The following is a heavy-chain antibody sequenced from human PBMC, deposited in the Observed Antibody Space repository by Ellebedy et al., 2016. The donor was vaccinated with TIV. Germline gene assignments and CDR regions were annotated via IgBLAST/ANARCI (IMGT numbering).Heavy chain of an antibody. Sequence: ASVKVSCXASGYTFTSYGISWVRQAPGQGLEWMGWISAYNGNTNYAQKLQGRVTMTTDTSTSTAYMELRSLRSDDTAVYYCARDIEYSSSSDYYYYYMDVWGKGTTVTVSS. J-gene: IGHJ6*03. CDR1: GYTFTSYG. V-gene: IGHV1-18*01. D-gene: IGHD6-6*01. CDR3: ARDIEYSSSSDYYYYYMDV. CDR2: ISAYNGNT.